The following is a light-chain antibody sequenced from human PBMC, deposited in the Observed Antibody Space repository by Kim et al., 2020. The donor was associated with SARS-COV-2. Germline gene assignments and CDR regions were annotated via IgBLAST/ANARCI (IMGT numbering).Light chain of an antibody. CDR2: GAS. CDR3: LQHNTYPIT. J-gene: IGKJ5*01. Sequence: GSVGDMSTLTCRASQDIRNDLGWYQQNPGRAPKRLIYGASSLQSGVPSRFSGSGSGTEFTLTISSLQPEDFATYFCLQHNTYPITFGQGTRLEIK. CDR1: QDIRND. V-gene: IGKV1-17*01.